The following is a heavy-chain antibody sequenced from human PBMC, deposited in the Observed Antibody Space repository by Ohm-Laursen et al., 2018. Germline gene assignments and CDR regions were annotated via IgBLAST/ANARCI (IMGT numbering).Heavy chain of an antibody. CDR1: GYTLTELS. CDR2: FDPEDVET. CDR3: TTSFKWNDIRFL. D-gene: IGHD1-20*01. V-gene: IGHV1-24*01. J-gene: IGHJ4*02. Sequence: ASVKVSCKVSGYTLTELSMHWVRQAPGKGLEWMGGFDPEDVETAYAQKFQGRVTMTEDTSTDTAYMELSSLRSEDTAVYYCTTSFKWNDIRFLWGQGTLVTVSS.